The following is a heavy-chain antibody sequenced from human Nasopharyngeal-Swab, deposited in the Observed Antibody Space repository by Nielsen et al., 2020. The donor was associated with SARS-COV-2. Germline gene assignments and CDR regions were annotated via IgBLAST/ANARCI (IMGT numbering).Heavy chain of an antibody. J-gene: IGHJ3*02. Sequence: SVKVSCKASGGTFSSYAISWVRQAPGQGLEWMGGIIPIFGTANYAQKFQGRVTITADESTSTAYMELSSLRSEDTAVYYCARDLVGATWRSAFDIWGQGTMVTVSS. CDR3: ARDLVGATWRSAFDI. D-gene: IGHD1-26*01. CDR1: GGTFSSYA. CDR2: IIPIFGTA. V-gene: IGHV1-69*13.